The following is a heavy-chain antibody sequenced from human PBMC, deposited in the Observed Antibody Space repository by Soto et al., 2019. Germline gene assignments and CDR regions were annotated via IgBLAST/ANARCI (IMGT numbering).Heavy chain of an antibody. CDR1: GGSFSGYQ. V-gene: IGHV4-34*01. Sequence: QVQLQQWGAGLLKPSETLSLTCAVYGGSFSGYQWSWIRQTPGKGLEWIGEINDSGNINYNPSLKSRVTIFIDPAKKKISLEVGFVTAADPAVYYWVRGVILWFGEFSRRGGYHYYMDVWGKGTTVTVSS. CDR3: VRGVILWFGEFSRRGGYHYYMDV. J-gene: IGHJ6*03. D-gene: IGHD3-10*01. CDR2: INDSGNI.